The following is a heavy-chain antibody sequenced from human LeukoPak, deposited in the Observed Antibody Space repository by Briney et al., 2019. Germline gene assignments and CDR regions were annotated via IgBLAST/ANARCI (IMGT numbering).Heavy chain of an antibody. D-gene: IGHD3-22*01. V-gene: IGHV4-39*07. CDR3: ARGVGFYDSSGYYPDY. Sequence: SETLSLTCTVSGGSISSSSYYWGWIRQPPGKGLEWNGSIYYSGSTYYNPSLKSRVTISVDTSKNQFSLKLSSVTAADTAVYYCARGVGFYDSSGYYPDYWGQGTLVTVSS. J-gene: IGHJ4*02. CDR2: IYYSGST. CDR1: GGSISSSSYY.